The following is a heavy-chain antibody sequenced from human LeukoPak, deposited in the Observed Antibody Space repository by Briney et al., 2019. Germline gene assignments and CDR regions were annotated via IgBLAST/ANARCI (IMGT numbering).Heavy chain of an antibody. J-gene: IGHJ5*02. CDR3: ARESTDYGWFDP. CDR2: INSDGSST. V-gene: IGHV3-74*01. D-gene: IGHD4/OR15-4a*01. CDR1: GGSISSYW. Sequence: PSETLSLTCTVSGGSISSYWMHWVRQAPGKGLVWVSRINSDGSSTSYADSVKGRFTISRDNAKNTLYLQMNSLRAEDTAVYYCARESTDYGWFDPWGQGTLVTVSS.